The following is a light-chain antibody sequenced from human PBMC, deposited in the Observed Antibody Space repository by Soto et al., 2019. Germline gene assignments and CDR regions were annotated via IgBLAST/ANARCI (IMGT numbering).Light chain of an antibody. J-gene: IGLJ3*02. CDR2: EHN. CDR3: QSYDSTNWV. CDR1: SGSIASNY. Sequence: NFMLTQPHSVSESPGKTVDISCTGSSGSIASNYVQWYQQRPGSAPTTVIYEHNQRPSGVPDRFSGSIDISSNSASLTISGLNTEDEADYYCQSYDSTNWVFGGGTKLTVL. V-gene: IGLV6-57*02.